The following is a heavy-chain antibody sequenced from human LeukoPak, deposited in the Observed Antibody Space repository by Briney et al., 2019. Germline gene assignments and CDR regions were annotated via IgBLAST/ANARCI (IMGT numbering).Heavy chain of an antibody. V-gene: IGHV4-39*07. Sequence: PSETLSLTCTASGGSISSSSYYWAWIRQPPGKGLEWIGSINYSGSTYYNPSLESRLTMSVDTSKNQFSLKLTSVTAADTAVYYCVRSEIDDYSRYWGRGMLVIVSS. CDR1: GGSISSSSYY. CDR3: VRSEIDDYSRY. D-gene: IGHD4-11*01. CDR2: INYSGST. J-gene: IGHJ4*02.